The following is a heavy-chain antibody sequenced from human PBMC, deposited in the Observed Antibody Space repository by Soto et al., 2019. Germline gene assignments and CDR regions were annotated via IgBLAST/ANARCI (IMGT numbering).Heavy chain of an antibody. V-gene: IGHV1-18*01. J-gene: IGHJ4*02. D-gene: IGHD6-13*01. CDR2: ISAYNGNT. Sequence: GASVKVSCKASGYTFTSYGISWVRQAPGQGLEWMGWISAYNGNTNYAQKIRGRVTMTTDTSTSTAYMELRSLRSDDTAVYYCARHTSSWPFDYWGQGTLVTVSS. CDR1: GYTFTSYG. CDR3: ARHTSSWPFDY.